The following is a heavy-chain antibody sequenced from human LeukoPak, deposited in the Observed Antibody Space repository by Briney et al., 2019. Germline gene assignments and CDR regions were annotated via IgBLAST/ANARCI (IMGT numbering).Heavy chain of an antibody. J-gene: IGHJ6*03. CDR1: GYPFTTYG. D-gene: IGHD6-13*01. CDR2: ISVYSGYS. CDR3: ARVSEAAGTGDYYYYYMDV. V-gene: IGHV1-18*01. Sequence: ASVKVSCKASGYPFTTYGITWIRQAPGQGLEWMGWISVYSGYSTYAQNLQGRVTMTTDTSTTTAYMELSSLRSEDTAVYYCARVSEAAGTGDYYYYYMDVWGKGTTVTVSS.